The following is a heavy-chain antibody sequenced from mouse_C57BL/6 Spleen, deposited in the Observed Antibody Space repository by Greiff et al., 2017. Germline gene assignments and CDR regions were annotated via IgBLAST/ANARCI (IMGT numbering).Heavy chain of an antibody. CDR3: ARHDYYGSSLDY. CDR1: GFTFSDYY. D-gene: IGHD1-1*01. Sequence: EVKLVESGGGLVQPGGSLKLSCAASGFTFSDYYMYWVRQTPEKRLEWVAYISNGGGSTYYPDTVKGRFTISRDTAKNTLYLQMSRLKSEDTSMYYCARHDYYGSSLDYWGQGTTLTVSS. CDR2: ISNGGGST. J-gene: IGHJ2*01. V-gene: IGHV5-12*01.